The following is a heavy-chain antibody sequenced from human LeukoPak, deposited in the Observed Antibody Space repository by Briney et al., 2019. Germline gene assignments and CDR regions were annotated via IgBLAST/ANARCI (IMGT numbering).Heavy chain of an antibody. Sequence: PSETLSLTCAVYGGSFSGYYWSWIRQPPGKGLEWIGEINHSGSTNYNPSLKSRVTISVDTSKNQFSLKLSSVTAADTAVYYCAREGYYSSTSCYAGAFDIWGQGTMVTVSS. CDR3: AREGYYSSTSCYAGAFDI. J-gene: IGHJ3*02. D-gene: IGHD2-2*01. V-gene: IGHV4-34*01. CDR1: GGSFSGYY. CDR2: INHSGST.